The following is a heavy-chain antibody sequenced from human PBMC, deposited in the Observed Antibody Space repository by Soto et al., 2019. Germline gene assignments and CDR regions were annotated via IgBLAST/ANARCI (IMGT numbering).Heavy chain of an antibody. J-gene: IGHJ6*03. CDR3: ARLSLDFWSGFHYYYYMDV. Sequence: SETLSLTCTVSGGSIISSSYYWGWIREPPGKGLEWIGSIYYSGSTYYNPSLKSRVTISVDTSKNQFSLKLSSVTAADTAVYYCARLSLDFWSGFHYYYYMDVWGKGTTVTVSS. V-gene: IGHV4-39*01. CDR1: GGSIISSSYY. D-gene: IGHD3-3*01. CDR2: IYYSGST.